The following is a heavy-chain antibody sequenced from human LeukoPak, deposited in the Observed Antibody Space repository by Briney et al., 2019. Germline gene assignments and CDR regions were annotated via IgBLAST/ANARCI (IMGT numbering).Heavy chain of an antibody. Sequence: SETLSLTCTVSGGSIRDYYWSWIRQPPGKGLEWIGYIYYSGNTNYNPSLKSRVTISVDTSKNQFSLRLSSVTAADTAVYYCARQLRGGATTGMDVWGQGTTVTVSS. D-gene: IGHD3-16*01. CDR2: IYYSGNT. J-gene: IGHJ6*02. V-gene: IGHV4-59*08. CDR1: GGSIRDYY. CDR3: ARQLRGGATTGMDV.